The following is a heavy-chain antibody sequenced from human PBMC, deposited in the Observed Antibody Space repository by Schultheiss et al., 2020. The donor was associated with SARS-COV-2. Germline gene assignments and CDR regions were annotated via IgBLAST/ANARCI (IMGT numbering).Heavy chain of an antibody. J-gene: IGHJ6*02. Sequence: ASVKVSCKASGGTFSRYAISWVRQAPGQGLEWMGIINPNSGGTNYAPKFQGWVTMTRDTSISTAYMELSRLRSDDTAVYYCARTSKDRSASTLHDRRLQIYGMQGCVQGATVTVSS. D-gene: IGHD2-15*01. CDR3: ARTSKDRSASTLHDRRLQIYGMQG. V-gene: IGHV1-2*04. CDR2: INPNSGGT. CDR1: GGTFSRYA.